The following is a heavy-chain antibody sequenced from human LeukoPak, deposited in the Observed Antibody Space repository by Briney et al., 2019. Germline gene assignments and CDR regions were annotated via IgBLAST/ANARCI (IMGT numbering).Heavy chain of an antibody. Sequence: GASVKVSCTASGYTFTSYYMHWVRRAPGQGLEWMGIINPSGGSTSYAQKFQGRVTMTRDTSTSTVYMELSSLRSEDTAVYYCARDLGYCSSTSCPQYAFDIWGQGTMVTVSS. J-gene: IGHJ3*02. CDR1: GYTFTSYY. CDR3: ARDLGYCSSTSCPQYAFDI. V-gene: IGHV1-46*01. D-gene: IGHD2-2*01. CDR2: INPSGGST.